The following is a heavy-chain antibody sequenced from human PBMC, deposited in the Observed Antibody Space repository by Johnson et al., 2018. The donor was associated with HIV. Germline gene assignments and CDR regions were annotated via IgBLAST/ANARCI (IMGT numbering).Heavy chain of an antibody. CDR2: ISWHSGGV. Sequence: VQLVESGGGLVQPGKSLRLSCGVSGITFDDYAMHWVRQAPGKGLEWVSDISWHSGGVAKTDSVKGQLTSSRDNAKNSLDVQMNSLRAEDTALYYCAKDRALAAAGWPSDAFDIWGQGTMVTVSS. CDR1: GITFDDYA. CDR3: AKDRALAAAGWPSDAFDI. J-gene: IGHJ3*02. D-gene: IGHD6-13*01. V-gene: IGHV3-9*01.